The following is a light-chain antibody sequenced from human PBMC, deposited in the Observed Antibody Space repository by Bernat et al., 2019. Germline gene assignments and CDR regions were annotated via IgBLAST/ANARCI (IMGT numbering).Light chain of an antibody. V-gene: IGKV3-15*01. CDR3: QQYDKWPRA. J-gene: IGKJ1*01. CDR1: QSVSNR. CDR2: GAS. Sequence: EMVMTQSPATLSVSPGETATLSCMASQSVSNRLAWYQQKPGQAPRLLIYGASTRATAIPDRFSGSGSGTDFTLTINNLQSEDFALYYCQQYDKWPRAFGQGTKVEVK.